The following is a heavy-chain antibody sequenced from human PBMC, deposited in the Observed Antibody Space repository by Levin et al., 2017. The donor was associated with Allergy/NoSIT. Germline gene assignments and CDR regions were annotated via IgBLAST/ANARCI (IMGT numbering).Heavy chain of an antibody. CDR3: AEEGGGNSGAWFDP. V-gene: IGHV1-69*13. Sequence: ASVKVSCKASGGSFSSYAISWVRQAPGQGLEWMGGLLPIFGTPNYAQKFQGRVTITADESTGTVYMELTSLRSEDTAVYYCAEEGGGNSGAWFDPWGQGTLVTVSS. CDR2: LLPIFGTP. CDR1: GGSFSSYA. D-gene: IGHD4-23*01. J-gene: IGHJ5*02.